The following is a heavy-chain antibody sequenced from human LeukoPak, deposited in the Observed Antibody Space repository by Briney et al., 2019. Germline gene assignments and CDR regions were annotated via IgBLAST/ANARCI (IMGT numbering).Heavy chain of an antibody. J-gene: IGHJ5*02. Sequence: GASVKVSCKASGYTLTNYDINWVRQAPGQGLELMGWMKPKSGETGYAQKFQCRATMTRDTSINTAYMELRSLTSEDTAVYYCARDYGGNSGWFDPWGQGTLVTVSS. CDR1: GYTLTNYD. V-gene: IGHV1-8*01. CDR3: ARDYGGNSGWFDP. CDR2: MKPKSGET. D-gene: IGHD4-23*01.